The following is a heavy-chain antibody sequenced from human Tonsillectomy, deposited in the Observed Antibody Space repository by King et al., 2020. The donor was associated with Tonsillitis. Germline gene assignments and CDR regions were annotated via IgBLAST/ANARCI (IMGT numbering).Heavy chain of an antibody. D-gene: IGHD3-16*02. V-gene: IGHV1-18*04. CDR1: GYTFISYG. CDR3: AGSFLGFGWGNNRYSATAGFYF. CDR2: ISAYNGNT. Sequence: VQLVESGAEVKKPGASVKVSCKASGYTFISYGVTWVRQVPGQGLEWMGWISAYNGNTNYAQNLQDRVTMTTDTSTSTAYMELKSLRSDDTAVYYCAGSFLGFGWGNNRYSATAGFYFWGQGTLGT. J-gene: IGHJ4*01.